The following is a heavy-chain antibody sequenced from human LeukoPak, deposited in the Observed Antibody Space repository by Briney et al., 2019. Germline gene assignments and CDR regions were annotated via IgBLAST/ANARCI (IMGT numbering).Heavy chain of an antibody. J-gene: IGHJ6*03. CDR1: GGSISSYY. V-gene: IGHV4-59*12. D-gene: IGHD3-22*01. CDR3: ARLKDSSGYLYYYYYMDV. CDR2: IYYSGST. Sequence: SETLSLTCAVYGGSISSYYWSWIRQPPGKGLEWIGYIYYSGSTNYNPSLKSRVTISVDTSKNQFSLKLSSVTAADTAVYYCARLKDSSGYLYYYYYMDVWGKGTTVTVSS.